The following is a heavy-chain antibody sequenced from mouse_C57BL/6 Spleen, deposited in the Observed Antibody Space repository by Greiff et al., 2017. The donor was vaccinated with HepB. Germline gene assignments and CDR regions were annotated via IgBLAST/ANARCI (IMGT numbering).Heavy chain of an antibody. CDR1: GFTFSSYA. D-gene: IGHD2-4*01. Sequence: EVKLMESGEGLVKPGGSLKLSCAASGFTFSSYAMSWVRQTPEKRLEWVAYISSGGDYIYYADTVKGRFTISRDNARNTLYLQMSSLKSEDTAMYYCTRAPYDYDASYAMDYWGQGTSVTVSS. CDR2: ISSGGDYI. V-gene: IGHV5-9-1*02. CDR3: TRAPYDYDASYAMDY. J-gene: IGHJ4*01.